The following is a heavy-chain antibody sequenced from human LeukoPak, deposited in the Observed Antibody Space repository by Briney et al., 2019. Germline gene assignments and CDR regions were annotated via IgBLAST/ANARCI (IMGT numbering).Heavy chain of an antibody. J-gene: IGHJ4*02. CDR1: GFTFSTAG. CDR3: ATSSWY. D-gene: IGHD6-13*01. V-gene: IGHV3-48*01. CDR2: ISGSSNTI. Sequence: GGSLRLSCAASGFTFSTAGMNWVRQAPGKGLEWVSYISGSSNTIHCADSVKGRFTISRDNAKNSLYLQMNSLRAEDTAVYYCATSSWYWGQGTLVTVPS.